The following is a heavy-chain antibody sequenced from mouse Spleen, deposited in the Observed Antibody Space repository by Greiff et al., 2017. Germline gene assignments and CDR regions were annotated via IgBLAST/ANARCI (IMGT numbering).Heavy chain of an antibody. J-gene: IGHJ4*01. CDR3: TTPSTMITTGYAMDY. Sequence: VQLQQSGAELVRPGASVKLSCTASGFNIKDYYMHWVKQRPEQGLEWIGRIDPEDGDTEYAPKFQGKATMTADTSSNTAYLQLSSLTSEDTAVYYCTTPSTMITTGYAMDYWGQGTSVTVSS. CDR1: GFNIKDYY. D-gene: IGHD2-4*01. V-gene: IGHV14-1*01. CDR2: IDPEDGDT.